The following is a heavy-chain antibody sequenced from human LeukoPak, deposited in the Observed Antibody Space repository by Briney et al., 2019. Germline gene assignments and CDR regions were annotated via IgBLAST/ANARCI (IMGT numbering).Heavy chain of an antibody. D-gene: IGHD1-1*01. CDR3: AKRGLTGLNEGFDY. V-gene: IGHV3-30*18. Sequence: GRSLRLSCAASGCTFNNYGMHWVRQAPGKGLEWVAIISYDGSNTYYADSVKGRFSIPRDNSKNTLYLQMNSLRAEDRAVYYCAKRGLTGLNEGFDYWGQGTLVTVSS. J-gene: IGHJ4*02. CDR1: GCTFNNYG. CDR2: ISYDGSNT.